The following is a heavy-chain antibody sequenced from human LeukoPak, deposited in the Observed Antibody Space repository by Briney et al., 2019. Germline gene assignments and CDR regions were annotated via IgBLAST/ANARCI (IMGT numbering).Heavy chain of an antibody. V-gene: IGHV3-11*01. Sequence: GGSLRLSCAASGFTFSDYYMSWIRQAPGKGLEWVSYISSSGSTIYYADSVKGRFTISRDNAKNSLYLQMSSLRAEDTAVYYCAKDRYDYVWGSYDEYYFDYWGQGTLVTVSS. CDR3: AKDRYDYVWGSYDEYYFDY. CDR1: GFTFSDYY. D-gene: IGHD3-16*01. CDR2: ISSSGSTI. J-gene: IGHJ4*02.